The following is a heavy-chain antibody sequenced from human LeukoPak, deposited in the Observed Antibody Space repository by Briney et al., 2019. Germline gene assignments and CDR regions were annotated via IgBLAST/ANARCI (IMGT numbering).Heavy chain of an antibody. V-gene: IGHV4-34*01. Sequence: SETLSLTCSVSGGSISSYYWSWIRQPPGRGLEWIGEINHSGSTNYNPSLKSRVTISVDTSKNQFSLKLSSVTAADTAVYYCARGRTYYYGSGSYYYQPRGERAFDIWGQGTMVTVSS. CDR2: INHSGST. J-gene: IGHJ3*02. CDR3: ARGRTYYYGSGSYYYQPRGERAFDI. D-gene: IGHD3-10*01. CDR1: GGSISSYY.